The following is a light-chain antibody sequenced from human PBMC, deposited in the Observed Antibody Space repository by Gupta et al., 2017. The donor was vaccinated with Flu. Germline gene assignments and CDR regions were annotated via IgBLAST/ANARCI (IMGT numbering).Light chain of an antibody. CDR3: QQRTNWLWT. V-gene: IGKV3-11*01. CDR1: QSVGTS. CDR2: DAS. J-gene: IGKJ1*01. Sequence: PATLSLSPGERATLSCRASQSVGTSLAWYQQRPGQAPRLLIYDASNRATAIQARFLGGGSGTDVTLTISSLEPEDFAVYYCQQRTNWLWTFGQGTKVEIK.